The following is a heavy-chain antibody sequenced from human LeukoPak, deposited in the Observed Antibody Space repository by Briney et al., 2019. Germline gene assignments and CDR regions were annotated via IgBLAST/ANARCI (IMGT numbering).Heavy chain of an antibody. Sequence: SETLSLTCTVSGGSISSSSYYWGWIRQPPGKGLEWIGSIYYSGSTYYNPSLKSRVTISVDTSKNQFSLKLSSVTAADTAVYYCARGWGGLLLWFGELSTNWFDPWGQGTLVTVSS. D-gene: IGHD3-10*01. V-gene: IGHV4-39*07. CDR3: ARGWGGLLLWFGELSTNWFDP. CDR2: IYYSGST. J-gene: IGHJ5*02. CDR1: GGSISSSSYY.